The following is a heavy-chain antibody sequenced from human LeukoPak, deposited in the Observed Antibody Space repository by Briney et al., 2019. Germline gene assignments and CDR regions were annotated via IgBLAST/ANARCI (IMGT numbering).Heavy chain of an antibody. CDR2: INPNNGAT. CDR3: TRRYYGSGSSFDY. J-gene: IGHJ4*02. Sequence: ASVKVSCKASGYTFTGYYMHWVRQAPGQGLEWMGRINPNNGATNYAQKLQGRVTITGDTSVSTAYMELSSLRSDDTAVYYCTRRYYGSGSSFDYWGQGTLVTVSS. D-gene: IGHD3-10*01. V-gene: IGHV1-2*06. CDR1: GYTFTGYY.